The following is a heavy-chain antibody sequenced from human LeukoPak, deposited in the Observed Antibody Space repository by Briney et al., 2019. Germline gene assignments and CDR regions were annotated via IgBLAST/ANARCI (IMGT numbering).Heavy chain of an antibody. CDR1: GGSISSYY. Sequence: SETLSLTCTVSGGSISSYYWSWIRQPAGKGLEWIGLIYISGSTNYNPSLKSRVTISVDTSKNQFSLKLSSVTAADTAVYYCARGLGYCSSTSCSELYNWFDPWGQATLVTVSS. CDR2: IYISGST. CDR3: ARGLGYCSSTSCSELYNWFDP. D-gene: IGHD2-2*03. J-gene: IGHJ5*02. V-gene: IGHV4-4*07.